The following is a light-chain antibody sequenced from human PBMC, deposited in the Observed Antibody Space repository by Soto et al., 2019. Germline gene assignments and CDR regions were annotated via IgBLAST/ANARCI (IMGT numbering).Light chain of an antibody. Sequence: EVVLTQSPATLSVSPGEGVTLSCRASQGIGDTLAWYQHKPGQTPRLLIYGASSRATGIPDRFSGSGSGTDFTLTINRLEPEDFAVYYCHPYGSSRTFGQGTKVDIK. CDR1: QGIGDT. CDR3: HPYGSSRT. V-gene: IGKV3-20*01. CDR2: GAS. J-gene: IGKJ1*01.